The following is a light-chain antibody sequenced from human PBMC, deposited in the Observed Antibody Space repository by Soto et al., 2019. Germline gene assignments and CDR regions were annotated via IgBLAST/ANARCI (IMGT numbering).Light chain of an antibody. V-gene: IGKV4-1*01. CDR1: QSVLYSSSNKNH. CDR2: WAS. CDR3: QQYYSNPWT. J-gene: IGKJ1*01. Sequence: DIVMTQSPDSLDVSLGERATINCKSSQSVLYSSSNKNHLAWYQQKPGQPPKLLIYWASTRESGVPDRFSGSGSGTEFTLTISSLQAEDVAVYYCQQYYSNPWTFGQGTKVDIK.